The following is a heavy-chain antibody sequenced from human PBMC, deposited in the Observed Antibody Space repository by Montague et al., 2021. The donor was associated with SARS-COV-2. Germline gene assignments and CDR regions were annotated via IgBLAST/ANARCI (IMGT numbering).Heavy chain of an antibody. CDR3: ARGLMSGSYYLGLDY. D-gene: IGHD1-26*01. Sequence: SETLSLTCAVYGGSFSNKYRTWIRQPPGKGLEWIGEINHTGSTNYKPSLKRRVTISVDTSKNQFSLKVSSVTAADTAVYYCARGLMSGSYYLGLDYWGQGTLVTVSS. CDR2: INHTGST. J-gene: IGHJ4*02. CDR1: GGSFSNKY. V-gene: IGHV4-34*01.